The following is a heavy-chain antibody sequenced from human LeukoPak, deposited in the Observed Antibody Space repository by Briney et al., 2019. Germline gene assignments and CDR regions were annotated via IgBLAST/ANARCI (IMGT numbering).Heavy chain of an antibody. CDR2: INWNGGST. CDR1: GFTFDDYG. V-gene: IGHV3-20*04. Sequence: GGSLRLSCAASGFTFDDYGMSWVRQAPGKGLEWVSGINWNGGSTGYADSVKGRFTISRDNAKNSLYLQMNSLRAEDTALYYCAREKRITILGVVQYYMDVWGKGTTVTVSS. CDR3: AREKRITILGVVQYYMDV. D-gene: IGHD3-3*01. J-gene: IGHJ6*03.